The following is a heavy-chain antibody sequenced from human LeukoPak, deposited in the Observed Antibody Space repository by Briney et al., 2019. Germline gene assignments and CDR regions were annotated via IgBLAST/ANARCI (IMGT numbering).Heavy chain of an antibody. D-gene: IGHD3-22*01. CDR1: GYTFTIYG. CDR2: ISTYNGDT. Sequence: ASVKVSCKASGYTFTIYGISWVRQAPGQGLEWMGWISTYNGDTNYAQKLQGRVTMTTDTSTSTASMELRSLRSDDTAVYYCARERGYDSSGYYHDAFDVWGQGTMVTVSS. CDR3: ARERGYDSSGYYHDAFDV. V-gene: IGHV1-18*01. J-gene: IGHJ3*01.